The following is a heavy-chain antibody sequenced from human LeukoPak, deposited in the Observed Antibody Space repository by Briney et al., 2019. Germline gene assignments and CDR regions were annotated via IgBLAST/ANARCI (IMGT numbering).Heavy chain of an antibody. D-gene: IGHD1-7*01. CDR2: ISYDGSNK. J-gene: IGHJ5*02. CDR1: GFTFSSYA. V-gene: IGHV3-30-3*01. Sequence: GGSLRLSCAASGFTFSSYAMHWVRQAPGKGLEWVAVISYDGSNKYYADSVKGRFTISRDNSKNTLYLQMNSLRAEDTAVYYCASRYNWNSEFDPWGQGTLVTVSS. CDR3: ASRYNWNSEFDP.